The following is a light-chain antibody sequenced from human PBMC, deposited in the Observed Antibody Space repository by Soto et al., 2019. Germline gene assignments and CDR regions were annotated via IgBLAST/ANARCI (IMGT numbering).Light chain of an antibody. CDR1: QSVSSY. J-gene: IGKJ2*01. CDR2: DTS. V-gene: IGKV3-11*01. Sequence: EIVLTQSPATLSLSPGERATLSCRASQSVSSYLAWYQQMPGQAPRLLIYDTSNRATGIPARFTGSGSGTDFTLTISSLEPEDFAVYYCQQGSNWPPDYTFGQGTKLEIK. CDR3: QQGSNWPPDYT.